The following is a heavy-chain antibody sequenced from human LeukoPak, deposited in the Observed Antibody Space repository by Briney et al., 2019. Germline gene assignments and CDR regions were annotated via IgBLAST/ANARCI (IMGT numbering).Heavy chain of an antibody. Sequence: ALVKVSCKASGYTFTSYYMHWVRQAPGQGLEWMGIINPSGGSTSYAQKFQGRVTMTRDTSTSTAYMELRSLISDDAAVYYCARGDDYGDYWGLYWGQGTLVTVSS. V-gene: IGHV1-46*01. D-gene: IGHD4-17*01. CDR2: INPSGGST. J-gene: IGHJ4*02. CDR1: GYTFTSYY. CDR3: ARGDDYGDYWGLY.